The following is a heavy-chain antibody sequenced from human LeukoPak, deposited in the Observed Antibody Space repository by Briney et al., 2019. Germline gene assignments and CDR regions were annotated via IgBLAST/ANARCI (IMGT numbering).Heavy chain of an antibody. Sequence: ASVKVSCKASGGTFSSYTISWVRQAPGQGLEWMGWINPNSGGTNYAQKFQGRVTMTRDTSISTAYMELSRLRSDDTAVYYCASSGYCSSTSCYALGWSGYYPFDYWGQGTLVTVSS. D-gene: IGHD2-2*01. V-gene: IGHV1-2*02. CDR3: ASSGYCSSTSCYALGWSGYYPFDY. CDR1: GGTFSSYT. CDR2: INPNSGGT. J-gene: IGHJ4*02.